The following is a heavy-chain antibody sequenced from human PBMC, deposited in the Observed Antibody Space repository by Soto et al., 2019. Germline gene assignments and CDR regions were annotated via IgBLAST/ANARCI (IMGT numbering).Heavy chain of an antibody. CDR3: AGEFIAAAGLGY. CDR2: IYYSGST. J-gene: IGHJ4*02. V-gene: IGHV4-31*03. Sequence: SETLSLTCTVSGGSISSGGYYWSWIRQHPGKGLEWIGYIYYSGSTYYNPSLKSRVTISVDTSKNQFSLKLSSVTAADTAVYYCAGEFIAAAGLGYWGQGTLVTVSS. CDR1: GGSISSGGYY. D-gene: IGHD6-13*01.